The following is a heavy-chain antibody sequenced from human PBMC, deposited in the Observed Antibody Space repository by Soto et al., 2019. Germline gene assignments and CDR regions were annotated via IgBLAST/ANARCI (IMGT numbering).Heavy chain of an antibody. D-gene: IGHD1-26*01. V-gene: IGHV3-11*05. CDR1: GFTFSDYY. CDR2: ISSSSSYT. Sequence: GGSLRLSCAASGFTFSDYYMTWIRQAPGKGLEWVSYISSSSSYTNYADSVKGRFTISRDNAKNSLYLQFNSLRAEDTAVYYCARDRTGYSNDFDYWGQGTLVTVSS. J-gene: IGHJ4*02. CDR3: ARDRTGYSNDFDY.